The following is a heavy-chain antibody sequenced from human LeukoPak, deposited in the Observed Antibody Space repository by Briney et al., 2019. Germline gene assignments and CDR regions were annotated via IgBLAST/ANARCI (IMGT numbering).Heavy chain of an antibody. V-gene: IGHV4-59*01. CDR3: ARGHTIFGVGYYFDY. Sequence: SETLSLTCTVFGGSISSYYWSWIRQPPGKGLEWIGYIYYSGSTNYNPSLKSRVTISVDTSKNQFSLKLSSVTAADTAVYYCARGHTIFGVGYYFDYWGQGTLVTVSS. CDR2: IYYSGST. J-gene: IGHJ4*02. D-gene: IGHD3-3*01. CDR1: GGSISSYY.